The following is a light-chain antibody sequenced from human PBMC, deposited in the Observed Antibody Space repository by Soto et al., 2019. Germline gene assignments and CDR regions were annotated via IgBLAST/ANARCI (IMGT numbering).Light chain of an antibody. Sequence: QSVLTQPPSVSAAPGQKVTISCSGSNSNIENNCVSWYQQLPGTAPKLLIYENNKRPSGIPDRFSGSKSGTSATLDITGLQTGDEADYYCGTWDTSLNAAVFGGGTKVTVL. CDR1: NSNIENNC. CDR2: ENN. CDR3: GTWDTSLNAAV. J-gene: IGLJ3*02. V-gene: IGLV1-51*02.